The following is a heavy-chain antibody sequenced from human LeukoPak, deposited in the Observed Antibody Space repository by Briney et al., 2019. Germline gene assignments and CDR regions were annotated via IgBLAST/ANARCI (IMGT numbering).Heavy chain of an antibody. Sequence: SETLSLTCTVSGGSISSYYWSWIRQPPGKGLEWIGYIYYSGSTNYNPSLKSRVTISVDTSKNQFSLKLSSVTAADTAVYYCARVGASYSSGWSLDYWGQGTLVTVSS. CDR1: GGSISSYY. J-gene: IGHJ4*02. CDR3: ARVGASYSSGWSLDY. CDR2: IYYSGST. D-gene: IGHD6-19*01. V-gene: IGHV4-59*01.